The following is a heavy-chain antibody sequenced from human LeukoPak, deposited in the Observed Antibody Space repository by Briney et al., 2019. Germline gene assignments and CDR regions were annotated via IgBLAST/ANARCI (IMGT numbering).Heavy chain of an antibody. CDR3: ARVLKGPATFDY. CDR2: ISSSGSTI. V-gene: IGHV3-11*01. CDR1: GGSFSGYY. Sequence: LSLTCAVYGGSFSGYYWSWIRQAPGKGLEWVSYISSSGSTIYYADSVKGRFTISRDNAKNSLYLQMNSLRAEDTAVYYCARVLKGPATFDYWGQGTLVTVSS. J-gene: IGHJ4*02.